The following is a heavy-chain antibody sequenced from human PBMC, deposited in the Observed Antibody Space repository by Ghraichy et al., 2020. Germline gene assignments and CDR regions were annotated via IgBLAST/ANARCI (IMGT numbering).Heavy chain of an antibody. Sequence: SETLSLTCAVYGGSFSGYYWSWIRQPPGKGLEWIGEINHSGSTNYNPSLKSRVTISVDTSKNQFSLKLSSVTAADTAVYYCARGRGRYYGSGSYPLYNWFDPWGQGTLVTVSS. V-gene: IGHV4-34*01. CDR1: GGSFSGYY. CDR3: ARGRGRYYGSGSYPLYNWFDP. D-gene: IGHD3-10*01. CDR2: INHSGST. J-gene: IGHJ5*02.